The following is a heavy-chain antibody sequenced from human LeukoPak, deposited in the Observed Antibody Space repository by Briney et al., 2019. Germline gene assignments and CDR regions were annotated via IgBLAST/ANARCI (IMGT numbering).Heavy chain of an antibody. V-gene: IGHV3-23*01. CDR2: ISGSGGST. CDR1: GFTFSSYA. CDR3: ARDTAPHIVVVTAYFDY. D-gene: IGHD2-21*02. J-gene: IGHJ4*02. Sequence: GGSLRLSCAASGFTFSSYAMSWVRQAPGKGLEWVSAISGSGGSTYYADSVKGRFTISRDNSKNTLYLQMNSLRAEDTAVYYCARDTAPHIVVVTAYFDYWGQGTLVTVSS.